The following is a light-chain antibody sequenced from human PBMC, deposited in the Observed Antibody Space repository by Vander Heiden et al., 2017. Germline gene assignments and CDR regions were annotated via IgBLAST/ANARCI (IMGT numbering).Light chain of an antibody. CDR2: GAS. CDR1: QSVSSN. J-gene: IGKJ1*01. V-gene: IGKV3-15*01. CDR3: QHDDSWLNV. Sequence: IVMTQSPATLSVSPGERATLSCRASQSVSSNLAWYQQKPGQAPRLLIYGASTRASGVPARFSGSGSGTEFTLTISSLQSADFAVYYCQHDDSWLNVFGQGTKVEIK.